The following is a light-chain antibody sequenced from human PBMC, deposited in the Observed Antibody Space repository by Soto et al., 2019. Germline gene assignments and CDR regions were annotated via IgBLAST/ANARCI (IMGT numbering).Light chain of an antibody. CDR2: DVS. J-gene: IGLJ3*02. CDR1: SSDVGGYNY. CDR3: GSYAGSYNWV. Sequence: QSALTQPRSVSGSPGQSVTISCTGTSSDVGGYNYVSWYQQHPGKAPKLMIYDVSKRPSGVPDRFSGSKSGNTASLTISGLQAEDEADYYCGSYAGSYNWVFGGWTKLTVL. V-gene: IGLV2-11*01.